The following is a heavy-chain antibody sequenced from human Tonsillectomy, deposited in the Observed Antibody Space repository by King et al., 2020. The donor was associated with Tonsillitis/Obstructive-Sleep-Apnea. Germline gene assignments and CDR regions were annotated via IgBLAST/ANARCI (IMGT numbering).Heavy chain of an antibody. CDR3: ARDDPRFHVGELSLFGHYYYYMDV. J-gene: IGHJ6*03. V-gene: IGHV1-18*01. CDR1: GYTFTSHG. CDR2: ISAYNGNT. Sequence: VQLVQSGAEVKKPGASVKVSCKASGYTFTSHGISWVRQAPGQGLEWVGWISAYNGNTKYAQRLQGRVTMTTDPSTSTAYMELRSLRSDDTAVYYCARDDPRFHVGELSLFGHYYYYMDVWGKGTTVTVS. D-gene: IGHD3-16*02.